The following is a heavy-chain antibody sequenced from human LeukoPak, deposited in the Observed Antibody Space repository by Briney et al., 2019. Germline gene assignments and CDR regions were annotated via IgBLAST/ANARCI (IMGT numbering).Heavy chain of an antibody. V-gene: IGHV4-30-4*08. CDR1: GGSISSGDYY. D-gene: IGHD1-14*01. CDR2: IYYSGST. Sequence: PSQTLSLTCTVSGGSISSGDYYWSWIRQPPGKGLEWIGYIYYSGSTNYNPSLKGRVTISVDTSRNQFSLKLISMTAADTAVYYCAGGVEPGLVFDYWGQGTLVTVSS. CDR3: AGGVEPGLVFDY. J-gene: IGHJ4*02.